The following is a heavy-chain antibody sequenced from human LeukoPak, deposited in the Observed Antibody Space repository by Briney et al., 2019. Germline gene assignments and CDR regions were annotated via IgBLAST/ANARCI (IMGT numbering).Heavy chain of an antibody. V-gene: IGHV4-39*01. Sequence: SETLSLTCTVSGGSISSSSYYWGWIRQPPGKGLEWIGSIYYSGSTYYNPSLKSRVTISVDTSKNQFSLKLSSVTAADTAVYYCARLRAKYSSGWGSDYWGQGTLVTLSS. CDR3: ARLRAKYSSGWGSDY. J-gene: IGHJ4*02. D-gene: IGHD6-19*01. CDR1: GGSISSSSYY. CDR2: IYYSGST.